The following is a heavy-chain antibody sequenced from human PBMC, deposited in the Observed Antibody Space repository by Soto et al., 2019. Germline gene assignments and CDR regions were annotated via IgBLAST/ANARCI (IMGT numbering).Heavy chain of an antibody. CDR3: ASTQGLRTNWFDP. D-gene: IGHD6-19*01. V-gene: IGHV1-45*02. CDR2: ITPFNGNT. J-gene: IGHJ5*02. Sequence: SVKVSCKASGYTFTYRYLHWVRQAPGQALEWMGWITPFNGNTNHAQKFQDRVTITRDRSMSTAYMELSSLRSEDTAMYYCASTQGLRTNWFDPWGQGTLVTVSS. CDR1: GYTFTYRY.